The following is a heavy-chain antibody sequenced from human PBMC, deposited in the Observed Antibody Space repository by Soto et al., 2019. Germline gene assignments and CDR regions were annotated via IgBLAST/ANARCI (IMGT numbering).Heavy chain of an antibody. D-gene: IGHD6-19*01. CDR3: ARRAVADRLNWFDP. CDR2: ISDSGRTT. J-gene: IGHJ5*02. V-gene: IGHV3-23*01. CDR1: GFTFSTYG. Sequence: EVQLLESGGGLVQRGGSLRLSCAASGFTFSTYGMSWVRQAPGKGLEWVSAISDSGRTTHYADSVTGRFTVSRDNAENTLFLQMDSRRAEDAAVYHCARRAVADRLNWFDPWGQGTLVTVSS.